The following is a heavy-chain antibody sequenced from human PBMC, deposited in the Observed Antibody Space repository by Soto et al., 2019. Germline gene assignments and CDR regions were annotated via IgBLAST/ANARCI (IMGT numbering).Heavy chain of an antibody. V-gene: IGHV1-69*01. Sequence: QVQLVQSGAEVKKPGSSVKVSCKASGGTFSSYAISWVRQAPGQGLEWMGGIIPIFGTANYAQKSQGRVTITADESTSTAYMELSSLRSEDTAVYYCARGRSDSSSWYGTIDYWGQGTLVTVSS. D-gene: IGHD6-13*01. J-gene: IGHJ4*02. CDR1: GGTFSSYA. CDR3: ARGRSDSSSWYGTIDY. CDR2: IIPIFGTA.